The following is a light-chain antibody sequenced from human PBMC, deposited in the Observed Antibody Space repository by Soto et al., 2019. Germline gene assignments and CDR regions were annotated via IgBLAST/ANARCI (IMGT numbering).Light chain of an antibody. V-gene: IGKV3-11*01. CDR3: HQRRLWPLT. CDR2: DVS. CDR1: QSVSSD. Sequence: TQSPAALSVPPAERATLSCRASQSVSSDLAWYQHKPGRAPRLLISDVSNRATGIPARFSGSGSGTDFTLTISCLESEDFAVYYCHQRRLWPLTFGGGTKVDIK. J-gene: IGKJ4*01.